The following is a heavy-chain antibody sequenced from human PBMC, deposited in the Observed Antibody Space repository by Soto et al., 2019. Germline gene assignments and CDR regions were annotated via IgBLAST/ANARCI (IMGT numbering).Heavy chain of an antibody. CDR2: ISGSGGST. D-gene: IGHD3-22*01. CDR3: AKTSRTGNYYDSSGYYWDY. Sequence: GGSLRLSCAASGFTFSSYAMSWVRQAPGKGLEWVSAISGSGGSTYYADSVKGRVTISRDNSKNTLYLQMNSLRAEDTAVYYCAKTSRTGNYYDSSGYYWDYWGQGTLVTVSS. J-gene: IGHJ4*02. CDR1: GFTFSSYA. V-gene: IGHV3-23*01.